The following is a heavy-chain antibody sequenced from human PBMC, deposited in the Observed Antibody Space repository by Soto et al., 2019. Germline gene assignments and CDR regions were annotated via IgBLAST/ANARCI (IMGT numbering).Heavy chain of an antibody. D-gene: IGHD5-18*01. V-gene: IGHV3-43*02. CDR3: ARDRSSYSYGAPFGI. J-gene: IGHJ4*02. Sequence: GKGLEWVSLISWDGGSTYHADSVKGRFTISRDNSKNSLYLQMNSLRIEDTALYYCARDRSSYSYGAPFGIWGQPTLVTVSS. CDR2: ISWDGGST.